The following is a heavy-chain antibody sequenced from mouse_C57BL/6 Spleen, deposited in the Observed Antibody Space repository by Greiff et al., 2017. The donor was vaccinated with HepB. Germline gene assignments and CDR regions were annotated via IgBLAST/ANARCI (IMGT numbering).Heavy chain of an antibody. Sequence: EVQGVESGGGLVKPGGSLKLSCAASGFTFSSYAMSWVRQTPEKRLEWVATISDGGSYTYYPDNVKGRFTISRDNAKNNLYLQMSHLKSEDTAMYYCAREGEIYDGYSLYAMDYWGQGTSVTVSS. V-gene: IGHV5-4*01. CDR2: ISDGGSYT. D-gene: IGHD2-3*01. J-gene: IGHJ4*01. CDR3: AREGEIYDGYSLYAMDY. CDR1: GFTFSSYA.